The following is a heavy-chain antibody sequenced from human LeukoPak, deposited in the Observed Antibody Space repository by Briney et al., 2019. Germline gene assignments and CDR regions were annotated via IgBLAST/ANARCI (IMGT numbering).Heavy chain of an antibody. V-gene: IGHV3-23*01. J-gene: IGHJ4*02. CDR2: IDSTGAYT. Sequence: GGSLRLSCAASGFTLTNYPMSWVRQAPGKGLEWVSAIDSTGAYTWYADSVKGRFTISKGSSKTILYLQMNSLRAEDAAVYFCAKGSAAGRPYYFDYWGQGTLVTVSS. CDR3: AKGSAAGRPYYFDY. CDR1: GFTLTNYP. D-gene: IGHD6-25*01.